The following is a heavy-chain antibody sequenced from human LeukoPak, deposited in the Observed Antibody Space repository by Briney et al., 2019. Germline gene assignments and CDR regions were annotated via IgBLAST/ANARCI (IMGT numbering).Heavy chain of an antibody. Sequence: PSETLSLTCAVYGGSFSGYYWSWIRQPPGKGLEWIGEINHSGSTNYNPSLKSRVTISVDTSKNQFSLKLTSVTAADTAVYYCARRSAKNYYGSGSYYNQPRNWFDPWGQGTLVTVSS. D-gene: IGHD3-10*01. CDR2: INHSGST. CDR1: GGSFSGYY. V-gene: IGHV4-34*01. J-gene: IGHJ5*02. CDR3: ARRSAKNYYGSGSYYNQPRNWFDP.